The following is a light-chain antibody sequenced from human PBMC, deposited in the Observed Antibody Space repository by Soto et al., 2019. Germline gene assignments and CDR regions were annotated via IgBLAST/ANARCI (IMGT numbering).Light chain of an antibody. CDR2: DVS. V-gene: IGLV2-14*01. J-gene: IGLJ2*01. CDR3: TSYTSSSTLEV. CDR1: SSDVGGYNY. Sequence: QSVLTQPASVSGSPGQSITISCTGTSSDVGGYNYVSWYQQHPGKAPKLMIYDVSYRPSGVSNRFSGSKSGNTASLTISGLQAEDEADYDCTSYTSSSTLEVFGGGTKLTVL.